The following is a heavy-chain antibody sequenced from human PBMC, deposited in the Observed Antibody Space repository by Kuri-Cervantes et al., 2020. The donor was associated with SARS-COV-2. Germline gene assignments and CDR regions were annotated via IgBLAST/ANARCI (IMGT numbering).Heavy chain of an antibody. CDR1: GFPFNGYW. V-gene: IGHV3-7*03. Sequence: GGSLRPSCAASGFPFNGYWMSWVRQAPGKGLEWVANIKRDGSEEYYVNSVKGRFTISRDNAEDSLYLQMNSLKTEDTAVYYCTTLIDYWGQGALVTVSS. CDR3: TTLIDY. J-gene: IGHJ4*02. CDR2: IKRDGSEE.